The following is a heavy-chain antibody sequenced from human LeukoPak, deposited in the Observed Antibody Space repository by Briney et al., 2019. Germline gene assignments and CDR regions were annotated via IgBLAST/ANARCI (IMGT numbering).Heavy chain of an antibody. V-gene: IGHV3-13*04. CDR1: GFTFSSYD. D-gene: IGHD6-19*01. CDR3: ARAGGSGWYAFDI. J-gene: IGHJ3*02. CDR2: IGTAGDT. Sequence: QPGRSLRLSCAASGFTFSSYDMHWVRQATGKGLEWVSRIGTAGDTYYPGSVKGRFTISRENPKSSVYLQMNSLRAGDTAVYYCARAGGSGWYAFDIWGQGTMVTVSS.